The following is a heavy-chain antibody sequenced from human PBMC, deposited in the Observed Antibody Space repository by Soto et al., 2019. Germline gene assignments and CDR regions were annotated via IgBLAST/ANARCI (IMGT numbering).Heavy chain of an antibody. CDR3: ARDLHGDPYS. CDR1: GYTFASYS. D-gene: IGHD4-17*01. J-gene: IGHJ4*02. CDR2: ISAYNVNT. Sequence: QVQLVQSGAEVKKPGASGKVSCKASGYTFASYSISWVRQPHGQGLEWMGWISAYNVNTNYAQKRQGRVTITTDTTTSTAYRELRSRRCDDAAVYECARDLHGDPYSWGQGPLVTVSS. V-gene: IGHV1-18*01.